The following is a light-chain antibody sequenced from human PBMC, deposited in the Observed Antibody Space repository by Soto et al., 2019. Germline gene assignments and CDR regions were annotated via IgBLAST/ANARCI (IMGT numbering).Light chain of an antibody. J-gene: IGKJ4*01. V-gene: IGKV3-20*01. Sequence: EIVLTQSPATLSLSPGEGATLSCRASQSINSFLAWYQQRRGQAPRLLIHGASNRATGIPDRFSGSGSGTDFTLTISRLEPEDFAVYYCQQYGSSPLTFGGGTKVDIK. CDR2: GAS. CDR1: QSINSF. CDR3: QQYGSSPLT.